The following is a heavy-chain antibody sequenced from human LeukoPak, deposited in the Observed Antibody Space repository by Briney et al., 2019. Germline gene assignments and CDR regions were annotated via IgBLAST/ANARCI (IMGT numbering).Heavy chain of an antibody. CDR1: GYTFTGYY. J-gene: IGHJ3*02. V-gene: IGHV1-2*02. CDR3: VRVRDGYNDAYDI. D-gene: IGHD5-24*01. Sequence: GASVKVSCKASGYTFTGYYMHWVRQAPGQGPEWMGWINPNSGGTNYAQNFQGRVTMTRDTSTSTVYMELSSLRSEDTAVYYCVRVRDGYNDAYDIWGQGTMVTVPS. CDR2: INPNSGGT.